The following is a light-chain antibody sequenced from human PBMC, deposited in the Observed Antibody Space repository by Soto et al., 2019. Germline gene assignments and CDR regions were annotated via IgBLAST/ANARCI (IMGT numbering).Light chain of an antibody. Sequence: EIQMTQSPSTLFASVGDRVTITCRASQSISTWVAWYQQRPGKAPKVLIYDASNLQSGVPSRFSGSGSGTEFTLTISSLQLDDFATYFCQQYNEYLYTFGQGTKVDI. V-gene: IGKV1-5*01. J-gene: IGKJ2*01. CDR1: QSISTW. CDR3: QQYNEYLYT. CDR2: DAS.